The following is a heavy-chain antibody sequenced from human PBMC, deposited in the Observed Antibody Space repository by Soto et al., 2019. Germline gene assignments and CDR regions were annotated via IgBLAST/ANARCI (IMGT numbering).Heavy chain of an antibody. Sequence: QVQLQESGPGLVKPSQTLSLTCTVSGDSIGSGDYHWSWIRQPPGRGLEWLGYVYYSGSTYHNPSLKSRLSISIAASKNQFSLKLISVTAADTAMYYCAREGGYDSPHAYWGQGTRVTVSS. CDR2: VYYSGST. J-gene: IGHJ4*02. CDR1: GDSIGSGDYH. V-gene: IGHV4-30-4*01. D-gene: IGHD5-12*01. CDR3: AREGGYDSPHAY.